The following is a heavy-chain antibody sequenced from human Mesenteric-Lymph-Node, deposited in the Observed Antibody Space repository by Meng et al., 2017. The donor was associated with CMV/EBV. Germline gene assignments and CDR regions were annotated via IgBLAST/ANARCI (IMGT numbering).Heavy chain of an antibody. V-gene: IGHV1-69*05. CDR2: IIPIFGTA. J-gene: IGHJ3*02. Sequence: TFSSYAISWVRQAPGQGLEWMGGIIPIFGTANYAQKFQGRVTMTTDTSTSTAYMELRSLRSDDTAVYYCAGNGITIFGVVTENAFDIWGQGTMVTVSS. D-gene: IGHD3-3*01. CDR3: AGNGITIFGVVTENAFDI. CDR1: TFSSYA.